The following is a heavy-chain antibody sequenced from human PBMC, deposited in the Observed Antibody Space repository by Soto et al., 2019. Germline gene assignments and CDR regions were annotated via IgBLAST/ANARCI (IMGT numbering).Heavy chain of an antibody. J-gene: IGHJ6*02. CDR3: ARHGNTVTTGYYYGMDV. Sequence: PXETLSLTCTVSGASISSSNYYWGWIRQPPGRGLEWIGTMYYSGRTYYNPSLKSRVTTSVDTSKNQFSLKLSAVTATDTAVYYCARHGNTVTTGYYYGMDVWGQGTTVTVSS. CDR2: MYYSGRT. CDR1: GASISSSNYY. D-gene: IGHD4-17*01. V-gene: IGHV4-39*01.